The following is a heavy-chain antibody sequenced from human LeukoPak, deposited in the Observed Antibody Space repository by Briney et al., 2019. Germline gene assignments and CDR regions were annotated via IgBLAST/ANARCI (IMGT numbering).Heavy chain of an antibody. J-gene: IGHJ4*02. CDR2: ISSDGDST. CDR1: RFTFRSFG. CDR3: VRSSGWYDY. Sequence: GGSLRLSCSASRFTFRSFGMHWVRQAPGKGLEYVSAISSDGDSTYYADSAKGRFTISRDNSKNTLYLQLSSLRPEDTALYYCVRSSGWYDYWGQGTLVTVSS. V-gene: IGHV3-64D*09. D-gene: IGHD6-19*01.